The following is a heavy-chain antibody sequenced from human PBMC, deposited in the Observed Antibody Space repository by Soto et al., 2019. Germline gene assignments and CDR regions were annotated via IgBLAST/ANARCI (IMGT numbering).Heavy chain of an antibody. CDR2: IIPIFGTA. D-gene: IGHD3-10*01. V-gene: IGHV1-69*13. Sequence: SVKVSCKASGGTFSSYAISWVRQAPGQGLEWMGGIIPIFGTANYAQKFQGRVTITADESTSTAYMELSSLRSEDTAIYYCTREGSAPYYYYGMDAWGQGTLVTVSS. J-gene: IGHJ6*02. CDR3: TREGSAPYYYYGMDA. CDR1: GGTFSSYA.